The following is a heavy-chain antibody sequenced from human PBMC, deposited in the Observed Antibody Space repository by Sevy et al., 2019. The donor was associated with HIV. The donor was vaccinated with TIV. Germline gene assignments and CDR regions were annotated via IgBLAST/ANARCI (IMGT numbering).Heavy chain of an antibody. CDR2: IYYSGST. Sequence: SETLSLTCTVSGGSISSGGYYWSWIRQHPGKGLEWIGYIYYSGSTYYNPSPKSRVTISVDTSKNQFSLKLSSVTAADTAVYYCARDRYSYGYVHAFDIWGQGTMVTVSS. CDR1: GGSISSGGYY. J-gene: IGHJ3*02. V-gene: IGHV4-31*03. CDR3: ARDRYSYGYVHAFDI. D-gene: IGHD5-18*01.